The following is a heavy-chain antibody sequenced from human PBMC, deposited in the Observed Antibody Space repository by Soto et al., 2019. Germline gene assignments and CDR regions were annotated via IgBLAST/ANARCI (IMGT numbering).Heavy chain of an antibody. CDR1: GGSFSGYY. J-gene: IGHJ5*02. CDR2: INHSGNT. CDR3: ARGRDEFDA. V-gene: IGHV4-34*01. Sequence: KTAETLSLTCAVFGGSFSGYYWSWIRQPPGKGLEWIGEINHSGNTNYNPSLRSRVTISIDTSKNQLSLNLRSVSAADTAVYYCARGRDEFDAWGQGTPVTVSS.